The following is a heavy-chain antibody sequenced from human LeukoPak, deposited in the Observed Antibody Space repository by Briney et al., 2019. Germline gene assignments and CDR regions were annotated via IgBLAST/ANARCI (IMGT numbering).Heavy chain of an antibody. CDR2: INPIVGST. CDR3: ARGPESDYRYDSSGYYPGEFDY. CDR1: GYTFTSYY. D-gene: IGHD3-22*01. V-gene: IGHV1-46*04. J-gene: IGHJ4*02. Sequence: AAGKVSCTASGYTFTSYYMHSVRHAPGQGLDWIGIINPIVGSTSYAQKLQGRVTMTRDMSTSTVYMELSSLRSEDTAVYYCARGPESDYRYDSSGYYPGEFDYWGQGTLVTVSS.